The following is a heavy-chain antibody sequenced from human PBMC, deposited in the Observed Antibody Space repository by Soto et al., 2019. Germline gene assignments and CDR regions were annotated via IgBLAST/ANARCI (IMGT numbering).Heavy chain of an antibody. CDR1: GYTLTSYG. CDR3: ARPRRTYIAAAAIDY. J-gene: IGHJ4*02. V-gene: IGHV1-18*01. D-gene: IGHD6-13*01. Sequence: GASVKVSCKASGYTLTSYGISWVRQAPGQGLEWMGWISTYNSDTKYAHKFQDRVTMTTDTSTSTAYMELRSLRSDDTAVYYCARPRRTYIAAAAIDYWGQGTLVTVSS. CDR2: ISTYNSDT.